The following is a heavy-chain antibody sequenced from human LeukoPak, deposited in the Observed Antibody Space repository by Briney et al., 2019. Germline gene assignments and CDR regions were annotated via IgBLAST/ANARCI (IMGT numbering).Heavy chain of an antibody. D-gene: IGHD6-13*01. CDR2: IYYTGST. CDR1: GGSISNYY. CDR3: ARNLIPEQLVLNF. V-gene: IGHV4-59*01. J-gene: IGHJ4*02. Sequence: PSETLSLTCTVSGGSISNYYWNWIRQPPGKGLEWIGYIYYTGSTNYNPSLKSRVTMSVDTSKNQFTLNLRSVTPEDTAVYYCARNLIPEQLVLNFWGQGTLVTVSS.